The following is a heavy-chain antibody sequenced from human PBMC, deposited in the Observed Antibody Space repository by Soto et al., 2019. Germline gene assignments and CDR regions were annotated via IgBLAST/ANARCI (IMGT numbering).Heavy chain of an antibody. CDR3: ARTRAFSLGFYYSAMDV. V-gene: IGHV5-51*01. CDR1: GYSFTSYW. J-gene: IGHJ6*02. CDR2: IYPGGSDT. D-gene: IGHD3-16*01. Sequence: GECLKISCKASGYSFTSYWIAWVRQMPGKGLEWMGIIYPGGSDTKYSPSFQGQVTISADRSISTAYLQWGSLKASDSAIYYCARTRAFSLGFYYSAMDVWGQGTAVTVSS.